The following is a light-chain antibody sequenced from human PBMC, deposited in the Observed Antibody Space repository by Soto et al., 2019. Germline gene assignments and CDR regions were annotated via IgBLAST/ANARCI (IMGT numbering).Light chain of an antibody. CDR2: GNS. Sequence: QSVLTQPPSVSGAPGQRVTISCTGSSSNIGAGYDVHWYQQLPGTAPKLLIYGNSNRPSGVPDRFSGSKSGTSASLATTGLQAEHEADYYCQSYESSLSGYVFGTGTKLTVL. CDR3: QSYESSLSGYV. CDR1: SSNIGAGYD. V-gene: IGLV1-40*01. J-gene: IGLJ1*01.